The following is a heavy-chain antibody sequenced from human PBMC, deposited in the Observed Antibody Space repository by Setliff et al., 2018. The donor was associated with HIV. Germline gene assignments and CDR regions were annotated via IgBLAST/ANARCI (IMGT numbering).Heavy chain of an antibody. D-gene: IGHD3-22*01. CDR3: AGSRGYFVKAE. J-gene: IGHJ4*02. CDR2: INQNGREK. Sequence: PAGSLRLSCAASGFTPGYTFSNYWMSWVRQAPGKGLGWVANINQNGREKYYVASVKGRFTISRDNAKDSLYLQMNSLRGEDTAVYYCAGSRGYFVKAEWGQGTLVTVS. CDR1: GFTPGYTFSNYW. V-gene: IGHV3-7*01.